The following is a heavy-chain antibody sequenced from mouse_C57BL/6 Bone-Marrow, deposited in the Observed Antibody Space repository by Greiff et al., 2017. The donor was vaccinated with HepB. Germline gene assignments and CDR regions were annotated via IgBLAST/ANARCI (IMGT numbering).Heavy chain of an antibody. Sequence: EVKVVESGGDLVKPGGSLKLSCAASGFTFSSYGMSWVRQTPDKRLEWVATISSGGSYTYYPDSVKGRFTISRDNAKNTLYLQMSSLKSEDTAIYNGARQGRYYYVSRYVEYYYGMDYWDQGTSVTVSS. CDR3: ARQGRYYYVSRYVEYYYGMDY. J-gene: IGHJ4*01. CDR2: ISSGGSYT. V-gene: IGHV5-6*01. D-gene: IGHD1-1*01. CDR1: GFTFSSYG.